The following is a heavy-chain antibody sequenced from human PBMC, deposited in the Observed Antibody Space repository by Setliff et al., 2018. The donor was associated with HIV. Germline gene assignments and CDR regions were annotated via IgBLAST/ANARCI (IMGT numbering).Heavy chain of an antibody. D-gene: IGHD3-22*01. CDR1: GGSISSSDW. J-gene: IGHJ2*01. V-gene: IGHV4-4*02. Sequence: SETLSLTCAVSGGSISSSDWWSWVRQPPGKGLEWIGEIYHSGSTNYNSSLKSRVTISVDTSKNQFSLKLSSVTAADTAVYYCARERKPWYYYDSSGYYFYWYCDLWGRGTLVTVSS. CDR2: IYHSGST. CDR3: ARERKPWYYYDSSGYYFYWYCDL.